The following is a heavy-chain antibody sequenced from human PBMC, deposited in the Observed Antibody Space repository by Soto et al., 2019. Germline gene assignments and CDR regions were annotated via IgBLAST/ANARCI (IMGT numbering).Heavy chain of an antibody. V-gene: IGHV4-34*01. CDR3: ARAPVY. CDR1: GGSFSGYY. Sequence: NLPHPYAVSGGSFSGYYRSWIRQSPGKGLEWIGEISHSGSTKYNPSLKSRVTISVDTSKNQFSLKLSSVTASDMAVYYCARAPVYWGQGTWVIVS. CDR2: ISHSGST. J-gene: IGHJ4*02.